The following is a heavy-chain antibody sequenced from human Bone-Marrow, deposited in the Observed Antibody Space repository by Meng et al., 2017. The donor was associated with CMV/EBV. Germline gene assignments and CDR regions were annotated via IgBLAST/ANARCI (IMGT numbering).Heavy chain of an antibody. CDR3: ARALGVLRFLEWLLTIDY. CDR1: GYTFTGYY. V-gene: IGHV1-2*02. CDR2: INPNSGGT. Sequence: ASVKVSCKASGYTFTGYYMHWVRQAPGQGLEWMGWINPNSGGTNYAQKFQGRVTMTRDTSISTAYMELSRLRSDDTAVYYCARALGVLRFLEWLLTIDYWGQGTLVTVYS. J-gene: IGHJ4*02. D-gene: IGHD3-3*01.